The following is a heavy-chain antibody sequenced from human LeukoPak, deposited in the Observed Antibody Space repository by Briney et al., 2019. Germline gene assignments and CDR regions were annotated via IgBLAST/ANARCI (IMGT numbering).Heavy chain of an antibody. CDR3: TTDLSTVAGTFDF. J-gene: IGHJ5*01. CDR1: GFTFNNAW. D-gene: IGHD6-19*01. CDR2: IKSKADGGTT. Sequence: GGSLRLSCAASGFTFNNAWMRWVRQGPGKGLEWVGLIKSKADGGTTDYAAPVKGRFSISRDDSKNTLYLQLNSLKAEDSAVYFCTTDLSTVAGTFDFWGQGTLVTVSS. V-gene: IGHV3-15*01.